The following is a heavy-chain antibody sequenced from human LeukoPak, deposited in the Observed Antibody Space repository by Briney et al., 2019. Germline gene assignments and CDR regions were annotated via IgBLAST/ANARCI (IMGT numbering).Heavy chain of an antibody. V-gene: IGHV3-9*01. CDR2: ISWNSDAT. J-gene: IGHJ4*02. D-gene: IGHD3-10*01. CDR3: AIAPHYYTSATYWDYFEN. Sequence: GGSLRLSCAAFGFTFGNFALHWVRQSPGKGLECVSGISWNSDATAYADSVKGRFTISRDNANDSLYLLMNNLTIEDTAFYYCAIAPHYYTSATYWDYFENWGQGSLVTVSS. CDR1: GFTFGNFA.